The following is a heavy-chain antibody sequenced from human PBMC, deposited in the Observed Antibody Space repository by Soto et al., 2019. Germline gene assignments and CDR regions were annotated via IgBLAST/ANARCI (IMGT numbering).Heavy chain of an antibody. V-gene: IGHV3-23*01. J-gene: IGHJ4*02. CDR1: GFTFSDFA. CDR3: AKVLLWFGELFPAPYYFDY. CDR2: FTAAGRNT. Sequence: PGGSLRLSCAASGFTFSDFAMSWVRKAPGKGLEWVSTFTAAGRNTFYADSVKGRFTISRDNSKNTLYLQMNSLRAEDTAVYYCAKVLLWFGELFPAPYYFDYWGQGTLVTVSS. D-gene: IGHD3-10*01.